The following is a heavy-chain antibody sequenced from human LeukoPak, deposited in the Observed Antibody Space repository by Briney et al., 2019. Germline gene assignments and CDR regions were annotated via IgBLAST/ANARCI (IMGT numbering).Heavy chain of an antibody. CDR2: ISGSGGTT. CDR1: GFTFSSYA. CDR3: ARGVAITWTGSYSGGWNDAFDI. D-gene: IGHD6-19*01. Sequence: GGSLRLSCAASGFTFSSYAMSWVRQAPGKGLEWVSTISGSGGTTYNADSVKGRFTISRDNSKNTVYLQMDSLRGEDMAVYYCARGVAITWTGSYSGGWNDAFDIWGQGTMVTVS. V-gene: IGHV3-23*01. J-gene: IGHJ3*02.